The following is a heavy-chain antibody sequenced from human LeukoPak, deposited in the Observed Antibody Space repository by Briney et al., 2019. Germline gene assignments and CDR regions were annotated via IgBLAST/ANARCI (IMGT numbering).Heavy chain of an antibody. CDR1: GGSITSSNYF. J-gene: IGHJ4*02. V-gene: IGHV4-39*07. CDR2: IYYSGST. Sequence: PSETLSLTCTVSGGSITSSNYFWGWIRQSPGKGLEWIGSIYYSGSTYYNPSLKSRVTISVETSKIQFSLKLSSVTAADSAVYCCARDSCSSTSCRRKFDNWGQGTLVTVSS. CDR3: ARDSCSSTSCRRKFDN. D-gene: IGHD2-2*01.